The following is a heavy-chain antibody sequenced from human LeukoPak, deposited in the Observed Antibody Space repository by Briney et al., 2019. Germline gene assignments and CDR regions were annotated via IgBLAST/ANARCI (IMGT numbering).Heavy chain of an antibody. CDR3: ARGCSSTSCYFSGGNWFDP. V-gene: IGHV4-4*07. CDR2: IYTGGSA. CDR1: GAFSSSYY. J-gene: IGHJ5*02. D-gene: IGHD2-2*01. Sequence: SETLSLTCSVSGAFSSSYYWTWIRQPAGKGLEWIGRIYTGGSANYNPSLRSRVNMSVDKSKNQFSLKLSSVTAADTAVYYCARGCSSTSCYFSGGNWFDPWGQGTLVIVSS.